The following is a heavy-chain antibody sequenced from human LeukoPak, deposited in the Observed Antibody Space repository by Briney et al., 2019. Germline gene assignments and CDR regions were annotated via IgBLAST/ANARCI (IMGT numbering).Heavy chain of an antibody. J-gene: IGHJ4*02. Sequence: GGSLRLSCAASGFTFSDYGMSWVRQAPGKGLEWVSGISGSGGDTYYADSVKGRFTISRDNSKNTLYLQMNSLRAEDTAVYYCAKDQIEGRNVWFGYWGQGTLVTVSS. CDR2: ISGSGGDT. V-gene: IGHV3-23*01. CDR1: GFTFSDYG. CDR3: AKDQIEGRNVWFGY. D-gene: IGHD1-1*01.